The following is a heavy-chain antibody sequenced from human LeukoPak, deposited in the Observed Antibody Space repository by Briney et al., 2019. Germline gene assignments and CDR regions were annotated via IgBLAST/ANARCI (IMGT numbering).Heavy chain of an antibody. D-gene: IGHD2-21*02. CDR2: IIPIFVTA. CDR3: ARAGLFCGGDCYFDY. V-gene: IGHV1-69*05. Sequence: ASVKVSCKASVGTFSSYAISWVRQAPGQGLEWMGGIIPIFVTANYAQKFQGRVTITTDESTSTAYMELSSLRSEDTAVYYCARAGLFCGGDCYFDYWGQGTLVTVSS. J-gene: IGHJ4*02. CDR1: VGTFSSYA.